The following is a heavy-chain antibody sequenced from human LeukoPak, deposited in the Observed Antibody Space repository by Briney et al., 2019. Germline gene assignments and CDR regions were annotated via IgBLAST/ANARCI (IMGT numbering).Heavy chain of an antibody. V-gene: IGHV3-53*01. Sequence: GGSLRLSCAASGFTVSTSFMSWVREAPGKGLEWVSVIYSGGSTYYADSVKGRFTISRDNSKNTLYLQMNSLRAEDTAAYYCARDESFAFDVWGQGTIVTVSS. CDR3: ARDESFAFDV. CDR2: IYSGGST. CDR1: GFTVSTSF. J-gene: IGHJ3*01.